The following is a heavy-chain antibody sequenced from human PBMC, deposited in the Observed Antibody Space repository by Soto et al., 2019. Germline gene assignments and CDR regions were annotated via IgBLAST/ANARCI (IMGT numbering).Heavy chain of an antibody. V-gene: IGHV1-18*01. CDR3: XSSXXXXXXXXGMDV. CDR2: ISAYNGNR. J-gene: IGHJ6*02. CDR1: GYTFTNYG. Sequence: QVQLVQSGAEVKKPGASVKVSCKASGYTFTNYGFSWVRQAPGQRLEWMGWISAYNGNRNYAQKLQGRVTMTTDTSTGTAYMELRSLRSDDTAVYYXXSSXXXXXXXXGMDVWGQGTTVTVSS.